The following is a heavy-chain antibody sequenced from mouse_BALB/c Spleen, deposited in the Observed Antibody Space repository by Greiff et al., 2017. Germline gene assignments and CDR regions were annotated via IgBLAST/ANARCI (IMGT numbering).Heavy chain of an antibody. CDR2: ISSGGSYT. D-gene: IGHD3-1*01. CDR3: ARDRGPGAY. J-gene: IGHJ3*01. CDR1: GFTFSSYA. Sequence: VQLKESGGGLVKPGGSLKLSCAASGFTFSSYAMSWVRQSPEKRLEWVAEISSGGSYTYYPDTVTGRFTISRDNAKNTLYLEMSSLRSEDTAMYYCARDRGPGAYWGQGTLVTVSA. V-gene: IGHV5-9-4*01.